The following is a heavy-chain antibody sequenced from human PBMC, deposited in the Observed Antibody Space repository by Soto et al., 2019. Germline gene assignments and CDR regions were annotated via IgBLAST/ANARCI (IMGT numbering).Heavy chain of an antibody. Sequence: PGGSLRLSCAASGFTFSDYWMMWVRQAPGKGLEWVANIKEDETEKNYVESVKGRFTISRDNAKNALYLQMNNLRVEDTAVYHCARGGFYSFTWGQGXQVTVYS. CDR3: ARGGFYSFT. CDR2: IKEDETEK. CDR1: GFTFSDYW. V-gene: IGHV3-7*01. D-gene: IGHD1-26*01. J-gene: IGHJ4*02.